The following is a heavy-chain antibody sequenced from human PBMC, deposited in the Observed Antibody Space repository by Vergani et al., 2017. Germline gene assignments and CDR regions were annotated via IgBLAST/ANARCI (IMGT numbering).Heavy chain of an antibody. Sequence: QITLKESGPTLVKPTQTLTLTCTFSGFSLSTSGVGVGWIRQPPGKALAWLALIYWNDDKRYSPSLKSRLTITKDTSKNQVVLTMTNMDPVDTATYYCAHRPKGYSGYDLHYFDYWGQGTLVTVSS. D-gene: IGHD5-12*01. V-gene: IGHV2-5*01. CDR2: IYWNDDK. J-gene: IGHJ4*02. CDR1: GFSLSTSGVG. CDR3: AHRPKGYSGYDLHYFDY.